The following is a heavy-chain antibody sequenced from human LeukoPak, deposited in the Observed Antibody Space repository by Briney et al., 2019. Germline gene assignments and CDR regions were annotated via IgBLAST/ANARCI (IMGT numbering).Heavy chain of an antibody. Sequence: GASVKVSCKASGYTFTRYGISWVRQAPGQGLEWMGGISAYNGNTNYAQKLQGRVTMTTDTSTSTAYMELRSLRSDDTAVYYCAREYCSSISCYSVDYWGQGTLVTVSS. V-gene: IGHV1-18*01. D-gene: IGHD2-2*01. J-gene: IGHJ4*02. CDR1: GYTFTRYG. CDR3: AREYCSSISCYSVDY. CDR2: ISAYNGNT.